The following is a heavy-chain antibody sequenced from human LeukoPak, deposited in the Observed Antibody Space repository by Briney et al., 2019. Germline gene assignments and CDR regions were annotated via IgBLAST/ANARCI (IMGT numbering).Heavy chain of an antibody. CDR3: AKDMDHDYDDYGFDY. CDR2: ISYDGSNK. J-gene: IGHJ4*02. D-gene: IGHD4-17*01. CDR1: GFTFSSYA. Sequence: GGSLRLSCAASGFTFSSYAMHWVRQAPGKGLEWVAVISYDGSNKYYADSVKGRFTISRDNSKNTVYLQMNSLRAEDTAVYYCAKDMDHDYDDYGFDYWGQGTPVTVSS. V-gene: IGHV3-30*01.